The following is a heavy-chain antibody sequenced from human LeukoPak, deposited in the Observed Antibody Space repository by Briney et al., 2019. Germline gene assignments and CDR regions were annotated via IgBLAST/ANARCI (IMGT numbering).Heavy chain of an antibody. CDR2: INTNTGGT. Sequence: GASVKVSCKASGYTFTGYFVHWVRQAPGQGLQWMGWINTNTGGTNYAQKFQGRVTVTRDTSISTAYMELSRLRSDDTAVYYCASGDYGDPPLNYWGQGTLVTVSS. J-gene: IGHJ4*02. D-gene: IGHD4/OR15-4a*01. CDR3: ASGDYGDPPLNY. CDR1: GYTFTGYF. V-gene: IGHV1-2*02.